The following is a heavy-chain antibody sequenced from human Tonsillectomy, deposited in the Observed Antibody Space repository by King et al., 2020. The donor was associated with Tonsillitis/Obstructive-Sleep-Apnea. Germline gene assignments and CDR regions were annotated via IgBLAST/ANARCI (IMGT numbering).Heavy chain of an antibody. V-gene: IGHV1-18*01. CDR1: GYTFNNYG. D-gene: IGHD3-22*01. CDR2: ISAYNAIT. J-gene: IGHJ4*02. Sequence: QLVQSGAEVKKPGASVKVSCKASGYTFNNYGISWVRQAPGQGLEWMGWISAYNAITNYAQRLQGRVTMTADTSTRPAYMELRSLRSDDTAVYYCARCYYSDTSGFHYWGQGTLVTVSS. CDR3: ARCYYSDTSGFHY.